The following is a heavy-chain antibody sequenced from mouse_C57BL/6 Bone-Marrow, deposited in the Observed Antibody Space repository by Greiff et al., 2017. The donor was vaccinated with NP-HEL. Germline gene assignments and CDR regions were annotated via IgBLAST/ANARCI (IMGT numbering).Heavy chain of an antibody. J-gene: IGHJ4*01. Sequence: EVQLQQSGPELVKPGASVKITCKASGYTFTDYYMNWVKQSHGKSLEWIGDINPNNGGTSYNQKFKGKATLTVDKSSSTAYMELRSLTSEDSAVYYCARDDYDAMDYWGPGTSVTVSS. CDR2: INPNNGGT. CDR3: ARDDYDAMDY. V-gene: IGHV1-26*01. CDR1: GYTFTDYY.